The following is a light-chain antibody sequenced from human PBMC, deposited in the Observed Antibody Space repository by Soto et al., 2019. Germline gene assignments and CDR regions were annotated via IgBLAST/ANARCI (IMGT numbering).Light chain of an antibody. CDR2: DAT. J-gene: IGKJ4*01. CDR1: HDISSY. CDR3: QQGYNCPST. V-gene: IGKV3-11*01. Sequence: ELVMTQSPSTLSSSPGERATISCRASHDISSYLAWYQQKPGKAPKLLIYDATNMDTGIPARFSGSGSGTDFTLTISGLQPEDFAAYYCQQGYNCPSTFGGGTKVEVK.